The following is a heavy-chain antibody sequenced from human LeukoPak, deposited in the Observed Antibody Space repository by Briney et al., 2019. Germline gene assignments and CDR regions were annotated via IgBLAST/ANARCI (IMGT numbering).Heavy chain of an antibody. D-gene: IGHD6-13*01. CDR1: GYSFTSYG. Sequence: GASVKVSCKASGYSFTSYGISWVRQAPGQGLEWMGGIIPIFGTANYAQKFQGRVTITADKSTSTAYMELSSLRSEDTAVYYCARNPERFAAAVNFDYWGQGTLVTVSS. CDR3: ARNPERFAAAVNFDY. V-gene: IGHV1-69*06. CDR2: IIPIFGTA. J-gene: IGHJ4*02.